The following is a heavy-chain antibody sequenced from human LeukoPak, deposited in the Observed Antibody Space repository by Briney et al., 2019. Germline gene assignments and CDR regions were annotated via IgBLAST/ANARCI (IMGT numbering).Heavy chain of an antibody. D-gene: IGHD3-3*01. CDR2: IYSAGTT. J-gene: IGHJ4*02. V-gene: IGHV3-66*01. Sequence: GGSLRLSCAASGFAVNSNYMSWVRQAPGKGLEWVSVIYSAGTTFYADSVKGRLSISRDNSKNTLYLHMDSLRAEDTAVYYCAGGVLPYYFDYWGQGTLVTVSA. CDR3: AGGVLPYYFDY. CDR1: GFAVNSNY.